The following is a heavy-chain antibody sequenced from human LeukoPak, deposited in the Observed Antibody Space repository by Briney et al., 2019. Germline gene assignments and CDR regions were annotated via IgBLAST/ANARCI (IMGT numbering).Heavy chain of an antibody. CDR1: GYTFSIYG. Sequence: ASVKVSCKASGYTFSIYGINWVRQAPGQGLEWMGRITTYNGKTHYAQKFQGRVTMTTDTSTNTAFMELRSLRSDDVALYYCATDLRGNVHFDSWGQGTLVTVSS. CDR2: ITTYNGKT. J-gene: IGHJ4*02. D-gene: IGHD1-1*01. V-gene: IGHV1-18*03. CDR3: ATDLRGNVHFDS.